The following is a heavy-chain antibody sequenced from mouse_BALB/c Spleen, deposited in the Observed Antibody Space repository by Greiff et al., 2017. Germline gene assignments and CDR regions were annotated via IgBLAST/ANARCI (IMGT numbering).Heavy chain of an antibody. CDR3: ARGDDYPMDY. CDR2: IDPENGNT. CDR1: GFNIKDYY. D-gene: IGHD2-4*01. Sequence: VHVKQSGAELVRPGALVKLSCKASGFNIKDYYMHWVKQRPEQGLEWIGWIDPENGNTIYDPKFQGKASITADTSSNTAYLQLSSLTSEDTAVYYCARGDDYPMDYWGQGTSVTVSS. V-gene: IGHV14-1*02. J-gene: IGHJ4*01.